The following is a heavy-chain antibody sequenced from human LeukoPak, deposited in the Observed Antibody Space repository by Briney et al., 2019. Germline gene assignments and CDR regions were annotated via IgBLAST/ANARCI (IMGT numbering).Heavy chain of an antibody. CDR2: IYYSGST. CDR1: GGSIGSISYY. Sequence: PSETLSLTCTVSGGSIGSISYYWGWIRQPPGKGLEWIGNIYYSGSTYYNPSLKSRVTISVDTSKNQFSLKLSSVTAADTAVYYCARGEQWLVPVYYYGMDVWGQGTTVTVSS. J-gene: IGHJ6*02. V-gene: IGHV4-39*07. CDR3: ARGEQWLVPVYYYGMDV. D-gene: IGHD6-19*01.